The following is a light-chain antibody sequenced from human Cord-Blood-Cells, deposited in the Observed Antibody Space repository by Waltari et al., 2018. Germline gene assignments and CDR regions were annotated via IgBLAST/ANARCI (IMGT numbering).Light chain of an antibody. CDR2: DAS. Sequence: EIVLTQSPATLSLSPGERATLSCRASQSVSSYLAWYQQKPGQAPRLLIYDASNRATGLPARFSGSGSGTDFTLTISSLEPDDFAVYYCQQRSNWPPFTFGPVTKVDIK. V-gene: IGKV3-11*01. CDR1: QSVSSY. CDR3: QQRSNWPPFT. J-gene: IGKJ3*01.